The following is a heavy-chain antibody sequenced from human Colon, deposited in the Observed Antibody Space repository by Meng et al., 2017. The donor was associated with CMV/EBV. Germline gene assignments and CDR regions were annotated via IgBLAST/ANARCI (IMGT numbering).Heavy chain of an antibody. D-gene: IGHD3-9*01. Sequence: ASVTVSCKASGYTFTSDYMHWVRQAPGQGLEGMGIINPSGGSTSYAQKFQGRVTMTRDTSTSTVYMELSRLRSEDTAVYYCARDRSGGNFDWFSFPRGGDYGMDVWGQGTTVTVSS. CDR1: GYTFTSDY. CDR3: ARDRSGGNFDWFSFPRGGDYGMDV. CDR2: INPSGGST. V-gene: IGHV1-46*01. J-gene: IGHJ6*02.